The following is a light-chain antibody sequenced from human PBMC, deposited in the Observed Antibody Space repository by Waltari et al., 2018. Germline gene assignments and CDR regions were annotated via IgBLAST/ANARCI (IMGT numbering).Light chain of an antibody. Sequence: EIVLTQSPATLSLSPGERATLSCRASQSVSAYLAWYQQRPGQAPRLLIYDANHRATGIPARFSGSGSGTDFTLTISSLEPEDFVVYYCQHRISWPYTFGQGTKLQI. CDR1: QSVSAY. CDR3: QHRISWPYT. V-gene: IGKV3-11*01. CDR2: DAN. J-gene: IGKJ2*01.